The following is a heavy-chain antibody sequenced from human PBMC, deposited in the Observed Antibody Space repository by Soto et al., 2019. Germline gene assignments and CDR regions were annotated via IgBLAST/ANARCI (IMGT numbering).Heavy chain of an antibody. Sequence: ASVKVSCKASGYTFTSYGISWVRQAPGQGLEWMGWISAYNGNTNYAQKLQGRVTMTTDTSTSTAYMELRSLRSDDTAVYYCARGAVWFGELLSLYGMDVWGQGTTVTVS. J-gene: IGHJ6*02. V-gene: IGHV1-18*01. D-gene: IGHD3-10*01. CDR1: GYTFTSYG. CDR2: ISAYNGNT. CDR3: ARGAVWFGELLSLYGMDV.